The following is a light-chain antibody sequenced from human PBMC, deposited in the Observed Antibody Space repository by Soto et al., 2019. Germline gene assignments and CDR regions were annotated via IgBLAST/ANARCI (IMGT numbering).Light chain of an antibody. CDR1: QSVSSN. J-gene: IGKJ1*01. Sequence: EIVMTQSPTTLSVSPGERATLSCRASQSVSSNLAWYQQKPGQTPRLLIYGASTRATGVPARFSGSGSGTDFILTITSLQSEDVAVYYCQQYYHWPRTFGQGTKVDI. CDR3: QQYYHWPRT. V-gene: IGKV3-15*01. CDR2: GAS.